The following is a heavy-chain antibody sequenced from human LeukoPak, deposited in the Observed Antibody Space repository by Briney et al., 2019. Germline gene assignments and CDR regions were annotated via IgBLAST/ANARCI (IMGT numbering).Heavy chain of an antibody. D-gene: IGHD2-15*01. V-gene: IGHV4-59*01. CDR1: GGSISSYY. J-gene: IGHJ3*02. CDR3: ARVIGGGRDAFDI. CDR2: IYYSGST. Sequence: SETLSLTCTVSGGSISSYYWSWIRQPPGKGLEWIGYIYYSGSTNYNPSLKSRVTISVDTSQNQFSLKLSSVTAADTAVYYCARVIGGGRDAFDIWGQGTMVTVSS.